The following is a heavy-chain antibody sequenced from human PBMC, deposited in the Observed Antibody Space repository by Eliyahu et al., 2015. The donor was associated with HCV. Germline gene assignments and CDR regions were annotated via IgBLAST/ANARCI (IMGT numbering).Heavy chain of an antibody. CDR3: ARLYYDFWSGYHNYYYYMDV. CDR2: ISSSGSTI. J-gene: IGHJ6*03. D-gene: IGHD3-3*01. CDR1: GFTFSDYY. V-gene: IGHV3-11*04. Sequence: QVQLVESGGGLVKPGGSLRLSCAASGFTFSDYYXSWIRQAPGKGLEWVSYISSSGSTIYYADSVKGRFTISRDNAKNSLYLQMNSLRAEDTAVYYCARLYYDFWSGYHNYYYYMDVWGKGTTVTVSS.